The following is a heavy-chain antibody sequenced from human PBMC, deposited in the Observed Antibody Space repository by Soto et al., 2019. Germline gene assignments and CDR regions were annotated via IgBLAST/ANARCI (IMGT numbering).Heavy chain of an antibody. CDR3: ARAMRSSYDFWSGYYYGMDV. Sequence: ASVKVSCKASGYTFTSYGISWVRQAPGQGLEWMGWSSAYNGNTNYAQKLQGRVTMTTDTSTSTAYMELRSLRSDDTAVYYCARAMRSSYDFWSGYYYGMDVWGQGTTVTVSS. J-gene: IGHJ6*02. CDR2: SSAYNGNT. V-gene: IGHV1-18*01. D-gene: IGHD3-3*01. CDR1: GYTFTSYG.